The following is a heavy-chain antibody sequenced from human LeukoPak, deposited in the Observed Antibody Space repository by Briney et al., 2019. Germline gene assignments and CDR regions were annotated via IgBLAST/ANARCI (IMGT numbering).Heavy chain of an antibody. D-gene: IGHD2-2*01. Sequence: ASVKVSCKASGYTFTGYYMHWVRQAPGQGLEWMGWISPNSGGTNYAQKFQGRVTMTRDTSISTAYMELSRLRSDDTAVYYCARGGYCSSTSCFNFDYWGQGTLVTVSS. CDR1: GYTFTGYY. J-gene: IGHJ4*02. CDR2: ISPNSGGT. CDR3: ARGGYCSSTSCFNFDY. V-gene: IGHV1-2*02.